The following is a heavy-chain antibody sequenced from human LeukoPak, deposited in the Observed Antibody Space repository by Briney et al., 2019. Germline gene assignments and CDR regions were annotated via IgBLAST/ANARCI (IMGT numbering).Heavy chain of an antibody. Sequence: ASVKASCEVYGYSFSGFYIQWVRQAPGQGLEWMGCISPNSDDTKYAQKYRGRVTLTRDTSISTAYMDLSSLRSDDTAVYYCAREVRTYSSGWTLYLDYWGQGTLVTVSS. CDR1: GYSFSGFY. D-gene: IGHD6-19*01. CDR2: ISPNSDDT. CDR3: AREVRTYSSGWTLYLDY. V-gene: IGHV1-2*02. J-gene: IGHJ4*02.